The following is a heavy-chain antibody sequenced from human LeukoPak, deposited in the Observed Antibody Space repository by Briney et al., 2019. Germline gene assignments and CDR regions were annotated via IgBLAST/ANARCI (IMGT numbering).Heavy chain of an antibody. D-gene: IGHD6-13*01. V-gene: IGHV4-38-2*02. CDR3: ARRPPDSSSWDNWFDP. CDR2: IYHSGST. J-gene: IGHJ5*02. Sequence: SETLSLTCTVSGYSISSGYYWGWIRQPPGKGLEWIGSIYHSGSTYYNPSLKSRVTISVDTSKNQFSLKLSSVTAADTAVYYCARRPPDSSSWDNWFDPWGQGTLVTVSS. CDR1: GYSISSGYY.